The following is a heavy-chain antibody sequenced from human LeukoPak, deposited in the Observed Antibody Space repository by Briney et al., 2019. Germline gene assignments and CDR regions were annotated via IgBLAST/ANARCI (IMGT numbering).Heavy chain of an antibody. CDR2: IYYSGST. D-gene: IGHD3-10*01. V-gene: IGHV4-59*01. J-gene: IGHJ5*02. Sequence: LETLSLTCTVSGGSISSYYWSWIRQPPGKGLEWIGYIYYSGSTNYKPSPKSRVTISVDTSKNQFSLKLSSVTAADTAVYYCARGGYYGSGNDFRFDPWGQGTLVTVSS. CDR1: GGSISSYY. CDR3: ARGGYYGSGNDFRFDP.